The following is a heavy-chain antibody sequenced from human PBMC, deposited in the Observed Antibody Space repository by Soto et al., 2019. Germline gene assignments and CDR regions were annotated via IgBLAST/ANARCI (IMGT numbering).Heavy chain of an antibody. V-gene: IGHV4-59*01. CDR2: IYYSGST. Sequence: SETLSLTCTVSGGSISSYYWRWIRQPPGKGLEWIGYIYYSGSTNYNPSLKSRVTISVDTSKNQFSLKLSSVTAADTAVYYCARDQSFDRNYYYGIDVWGQGTTVTVSS. CDR3: ARDQSFDRNYYYGIDV. J-gene: IGHJ6*02. CDR1: GGSISSYY.